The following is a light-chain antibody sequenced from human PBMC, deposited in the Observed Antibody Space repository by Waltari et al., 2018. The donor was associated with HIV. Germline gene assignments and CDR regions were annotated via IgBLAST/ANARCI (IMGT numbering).Light chain of an antibody. CDR2: QGN. CDR3: QAWDSSSGV. V-gene: IGLV3-1*01. Sequence: SYELPQPPSVSVSPGQTAIITCTGHKLEHNYGCWYQQKAGQSPVLVIYQGNKRPPGIPERFSGCKSGNTATLTISGTQAMDEADYYCQAWDSSSGVFGTGTKVTVL. CDR1: KLEHNY. J-gene: IGLJ1*01.